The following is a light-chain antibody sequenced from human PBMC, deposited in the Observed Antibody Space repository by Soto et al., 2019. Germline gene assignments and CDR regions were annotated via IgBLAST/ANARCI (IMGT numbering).Light chain of an antibody. CDR1: QGISSY. CDR3: QQLKSYPVT. J-gene: IGKJ4*01. Sequence: DIQLIQSPSFLSASVGDRVTITCRASQGISSYLAWYQQEPGKAPKPLIYAASTLQSGVPSRFSGGGSGTEFTLTISSLQPEDFATYYCQQLKSYPVTFGGGTKVEIK. CDR2: AAS. V-gene: IGKV1-9*01.